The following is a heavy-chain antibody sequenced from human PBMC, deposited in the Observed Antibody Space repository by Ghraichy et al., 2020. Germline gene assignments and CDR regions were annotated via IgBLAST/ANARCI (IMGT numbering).Heavy chain of an antibody. CDR1: GGSFSGYY. D-gene: IGHD3-16*02. J-gene: IGHJ5*02. V-gene: IGHV4-34*01. CDR2: INHSGST. Sequence: SETLSLTCAVYGGSFSGYYWSWIRQPPGKGLEWIGEINHSGSTNYNPSLKSRVTISVDTSKNQFSLKLSSVTAADTAVYYCARGRPYDYVWGSYRRKYNWFDPWGQGTLVTVSS. CDR3: ARGRPYDYVWGSYRRKYNWFDP.